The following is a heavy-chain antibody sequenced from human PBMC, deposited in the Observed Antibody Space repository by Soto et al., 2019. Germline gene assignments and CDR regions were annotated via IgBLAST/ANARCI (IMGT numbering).Heavy chain of an antibody. Sequence: QVQLVQSGAEVEKPGSSVKVSCKVSGGTTSSYTIGWVRQAPGQGLQWMGNIVPMIGKVDYAQTFQDRVTLTADKSTRTAYMELSRLRSEDTAVYFCALRTGNWNPLPDWGQGTLVTVSS. V-gene: IGHV1-69*02. J-gene: IGHJ4*02. D-gene: IGHD1-1*01. CDR3: ALRTGNWNPLPD. CDR2: IVPMIGKV. CDR1: GGTTSSYT.